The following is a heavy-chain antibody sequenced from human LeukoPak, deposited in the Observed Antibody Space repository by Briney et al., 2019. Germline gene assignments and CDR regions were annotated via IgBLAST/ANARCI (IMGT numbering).Heavy chain of an antibody. Sequence: ASVKVSCKASGYTFTGYYMHWVRQAPGQGLEWMGWINPNSGGTNYAQKFQGRVTMTRDTSISTAYMEVSRLRSDDTAVYYCARDPRYYDSSGYYWNYYYYMDVWGKGTTVTVSS. CDR2: INPNSGGT. D-gene: IGHD3-22*01. CDR3: ARDPRYYDSSGYYWNYYYYMDV. CDR1: GYTFTGYY. J-gene: IGHJ6*03. V-gene: IGHV1-2*02.